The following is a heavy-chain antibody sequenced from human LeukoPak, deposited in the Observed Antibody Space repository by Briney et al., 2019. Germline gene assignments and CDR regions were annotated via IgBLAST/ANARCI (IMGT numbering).Heavy chain of an antibody. CDR2: IYYNGST. D-gene: IGHD3-10*01. CDR1: GGSISNYY. Sequence: KPSETLSLTCTVSGGSISNYYWSWIRQSPGKGLEWIAYIYYNGSTNYNPSLKSRVTISADTSKNQFSLKLSSVTAADTAVYYCARHANYDSGSYPFDYWGQGTLVTVSS. V-gene: IGHV4-59*08. J-gene: IGHJ4*02. CDR3: ARHANYDSGSYPFDY.